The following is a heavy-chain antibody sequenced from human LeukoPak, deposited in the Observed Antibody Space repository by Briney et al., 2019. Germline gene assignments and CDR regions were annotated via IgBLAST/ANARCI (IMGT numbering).Heavy chain of an antibody. Sequence: GGSLRLSCAASGVTLSSYAMSWVRQVPGKGLVWVSRIASDGNNRDYADSVKGRFTISRDNAKNTLYLQMDSLRAEDTAVYYCARDRAWNYFDYWGQGTLVTVSS. V-gene: IGHV3-74*01. CDR1: GVTLSSYA. D-gene: IGHD3-3*01. CDR2: IASDGNNR. J-gene: IGHJ4*02. CDR3: ARDRAWNYFDY.